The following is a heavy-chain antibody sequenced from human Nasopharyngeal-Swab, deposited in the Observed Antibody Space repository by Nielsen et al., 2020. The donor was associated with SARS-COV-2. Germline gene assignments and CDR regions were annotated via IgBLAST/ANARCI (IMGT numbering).Heavy chain of an antibody. D-gene: IGHD4-17*01. CDR3: VRQVKTVTTKLGDC. CDR2: INEDGSEK. V-gene: IGHV3-7*01. J-gene: IGHJ4*02. CDR1: GLTVSDHW. Sequence: GGSLRVSCVASGLTVSDHWMSWVRQAPGKGLEWVGNINEDGSEKRYVESVKGRFTISRDNAQNSLYLQMNSLKAEDTAVYFCVRQVKTVTTKLGDCWGQGTLVTVSS.